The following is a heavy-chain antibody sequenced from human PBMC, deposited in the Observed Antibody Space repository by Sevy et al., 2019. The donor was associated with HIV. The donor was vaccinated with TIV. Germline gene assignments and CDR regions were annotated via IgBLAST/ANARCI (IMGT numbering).Heavy chain of an antibody. CDR3: ARGGSDAFDF. Sequence: GGSLRLSCAASGFNLRTYDMHWVRQAPGKGLEWVSAIGTAGDTSYPASVKGRFTISRENARNPLHLQMNNLGVGDTAMYFCARGGSDAFDFWGRGAMVTVSS. CDR1: GFNLRTYD. J-gene: IGHJ3*01. D-gene: IGHD3-10*01. CDR2: IGTAGDT. V-gene: IGHV3-13*01.